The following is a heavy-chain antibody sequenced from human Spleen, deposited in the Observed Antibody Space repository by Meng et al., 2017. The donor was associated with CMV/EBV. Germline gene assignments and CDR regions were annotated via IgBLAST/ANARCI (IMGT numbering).Heavy chain of an antibody. CDR2: ISRSSSTI. CDR1: GVTFSTSG. D-gene: IGHD6-19*01. J-gene: IGHJ5*02. CDR3: AGGAGDRQFSDL. V-gene: IGHV3-48*04. Sequence: GESLKISCVASGVTFSTSGMNWVRQAPGKGLEWVAYISRSSSTIYYADSVRGRFTISRDNAKNSLYLQMNSLRVEDAALYYCAGGAGDRQFSDLWGQGTLVTVSS.